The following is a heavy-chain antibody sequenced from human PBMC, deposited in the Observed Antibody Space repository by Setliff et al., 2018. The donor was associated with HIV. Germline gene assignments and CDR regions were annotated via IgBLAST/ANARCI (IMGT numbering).Heavy chain of an antibody. J-gene: IGHJ5*02. D-gene: IGHD2-15*01. CDR1: GFTVSTSY. CDR3: AKGIKWLDP. Sequence: GSLRLSCAASGFTVSTSYMTWVRQAPGKGLEWVSVIHNDGRTDYADSVKGRFTIARDNSINILYLHMNNLIVEDTAVYYCAKGIKWLDPWGRGTLVTVSS. CDR2: IHNDGRT. V-gene: IGHV3-53*01.